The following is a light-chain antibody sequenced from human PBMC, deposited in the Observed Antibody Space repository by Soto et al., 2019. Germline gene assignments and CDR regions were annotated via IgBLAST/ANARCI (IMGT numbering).Light chain of an antibody. V-gene: IGKV1-5*03. J-gene: IGKJ1*01. CDR2: LAS. Sequence: DIQMTQSPSTLSASVGDRVTITCRASQSIGTSLAWYQQRPGKAPKLLIYLASNLEVGVPSRFSGSGSGTGFTLAISSLQPDDFATYYCQQHGSYPRTLGQGTKVEI. CDR3: QQHGSYPRT. CDR1: QSIGTS.